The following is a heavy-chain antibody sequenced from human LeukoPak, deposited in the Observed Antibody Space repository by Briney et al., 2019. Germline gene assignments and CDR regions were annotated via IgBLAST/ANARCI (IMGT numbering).Heavy chain of an antibody. J-gene: IGHJ4*02. CDR1: GFTFSTYE. CDR3: ARDNYDSSTPYYFDY. CDR2: IHNSGSTI. Sequence: PGGSLRLSCAASGFTFSTYEMNWVRRAPGKGLEWVSYIHNSGSTIYYADPVKGRFTISRDNAKNSLYLQMNSLRAEDTAVYYCARDNYDSSTPYYFDYWGQGTLVTVSS. V-gene: IGHV3-48*03. D-gene: IGHD3-22*01.